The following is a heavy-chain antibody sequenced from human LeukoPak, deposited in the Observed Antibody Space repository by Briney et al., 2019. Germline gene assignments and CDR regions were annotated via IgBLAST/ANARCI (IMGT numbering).Heavy chain of an antibody. CDR2: INSDGSST. J-gene: IGHJ4*02. Sequence: GGSLRLSCAASGFTFSSYWMHWVRQAPGKGLVWVSRINSDGSSTSYADSVKGRFTISRDNSKNTLYLQMNSLRAEDTAVYYCARSELADSGFYYWGRGTLVTVSS. V-gene: IGHV3-74*01. CDR1: GFTFSSYW. CDR3: ARSELADSGFYY. D-gene: IGHD5-12*01.